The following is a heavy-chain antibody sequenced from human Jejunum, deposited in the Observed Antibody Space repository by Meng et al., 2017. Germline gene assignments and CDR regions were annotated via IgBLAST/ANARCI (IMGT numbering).Heavy chain of an antibody. J-gene: IGHJ4*02. D-gene: IGHD1-26*01. Sequence: VQLGRSAAEGKEPGASVKVSCKASGYTFTDYYLYWVRQAPGQGLEWMGRINTRTGGTIYTQKFYGRVTMTRDTSISTAYMELSRLRSDDTAVYYCARELISYAFDYWGQGSLVTVSS. CDR3: ARELISYAFDY. V-gene: IGHV1-2*06. CDR2: INTRTGGT. CDR1: GYTFTDYY.